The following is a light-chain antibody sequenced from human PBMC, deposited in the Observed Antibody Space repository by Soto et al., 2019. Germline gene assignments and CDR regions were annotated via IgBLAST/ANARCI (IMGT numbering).Light chain of an antibody. V-gene: IGLV6-57*04. CDR3: QSYESNSVV. CDR1: GGSIASNH. CDR2: KND. Sequence: NFMLTQPHSVSESPGKTVTISCTRSGGSIASNHVQWYHQRPGSAPTTVIYKNDQSPSGVPDRFSGSIDSSSNSASLTISGLKTEDEADFYCQSYESNSVVFGGGTKLTVL. J-gene: IGLJ2*01.